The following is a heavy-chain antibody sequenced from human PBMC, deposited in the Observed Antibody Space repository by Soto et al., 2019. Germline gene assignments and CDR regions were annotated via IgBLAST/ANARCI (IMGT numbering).Heavy chain of an antibody. CDR2: ISSSSSYI. CDR1: GFTFSSYS. V-gene: IGHV3-21*01. Sequence: EVQLVESGGGLVKPGGSLRLSCAASGFTFSSYSMNWVRQAPGKGLEWVSSISSSSSYIYYADSVKGRFTISRDNAKNSLYLQMNSLRAEDTAVYYCASDGGPLIYSRIDYWGQGTLVTVSS. CDR3: ASDGGPLIYSRIDY. D-gene: IGHD6-13*01. J-gene: IGHJ4*02.